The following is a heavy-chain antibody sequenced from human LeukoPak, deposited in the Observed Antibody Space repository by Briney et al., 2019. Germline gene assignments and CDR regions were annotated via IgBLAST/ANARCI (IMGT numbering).Heavy chain of an antibody. D-gene: IGHD6-19*01. J-gene: IGHJ4*02. CDR3: ARHAVYAGSGWAFDY. CDR2: IYTSGST. Sequence: EPSQTLSLTCTVSGGSISSGSYYWSWIRQPAGKGLEWIGRIYTSGSTNYNPSLKSRVTISVDTSKNQFSLKLSSVTAADTAVYYCARHAVYAGSGWAFDYWGQGTLVTVSS. V-gene: IGHV4-61*02. CDR1: GGSISSGSYY.